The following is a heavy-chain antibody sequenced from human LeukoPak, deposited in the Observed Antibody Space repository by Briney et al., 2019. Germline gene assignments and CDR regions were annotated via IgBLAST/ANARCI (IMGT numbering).Heavy chain of an antibody. Sequence: GGSLRLSCAASGFTFSSDWMHWVRQAPGKGLVWVSRINRDGRSTAYADSVKGRFTISRDNAKNTLYLQMNSLRAEDTAVYYCARHPYDVLTGPSFDYWGQGTLVTVSS. CDR2: INRDGRST. D-gene: IGHD3-9*01. CDR3: ARHPYDVLTGPSFDY. J-gene: IGHJ4*02. CDR1: GFTFSSDW. V-gene: IGHV3-74*01.